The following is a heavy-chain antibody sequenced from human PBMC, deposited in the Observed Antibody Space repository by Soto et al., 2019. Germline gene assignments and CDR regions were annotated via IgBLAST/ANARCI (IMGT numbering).Heavy chain of an antibody. CDR3: ANQKIRFSVAGTLYGLGV. J-gene: IGHJ6*02. Sequence: GGSLRLSCEASGFVFSTYSMNWVRQAPGQGLEWISYISSTSGTIYYADSVKGRFTIFRDNAKNSLFLQMNGLRDDDTAVYYCANQKIRFSVAGTLYGLGVWGQGTTVTVSS. CDR1: GFVFSTYS. CDR2: ISSTSGTI. V-gene: IGHV3-48*02. D-gene: IGHD6-19*01.